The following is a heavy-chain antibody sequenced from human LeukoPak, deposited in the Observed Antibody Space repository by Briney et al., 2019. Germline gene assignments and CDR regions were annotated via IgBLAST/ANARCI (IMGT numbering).Heavy chain of an antibody. J-gene: IGHJ4*02. CDR1: GYTFTSYG. CDR3: ARAGSVITMIVVADFDY. Sequence: ASVKVSCKASGYTFTSYGISWVRQAPGQGLEWMGWINPNSGGTNYAQKFQGRVTMTRGTSISTAYMELSRLRSDDTAVYYCARAGSVITMIVVADFDYWGQGTLVTVSS. V-gene: IGHV1-2*02. D-gene: IGHD3-22*01. CDR2: INPNSGGT.